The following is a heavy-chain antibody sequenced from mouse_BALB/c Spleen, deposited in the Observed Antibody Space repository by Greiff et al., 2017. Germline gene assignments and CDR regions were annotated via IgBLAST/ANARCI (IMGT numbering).Heavy chain of an antibody. CDR3: ARSSYGKGYFDY. CDR1: GYAFTNYL. V-gene: IGHV1-54*01. J-gene: IGHJ2*01. D-gene: IGHD2-1*01. Sequence: VQLQQSGAELVRPGTSVKVSCKASGYAFTNYLIEWVKQRPGQGLEWIGVINPGSGGTNYNEKFKGKATLTADKSSSTAYMQLSSLTSDDSAVYFCARSSYGKGYFDYWGQGTTLTVSS. CDR2: INPGSGGT.